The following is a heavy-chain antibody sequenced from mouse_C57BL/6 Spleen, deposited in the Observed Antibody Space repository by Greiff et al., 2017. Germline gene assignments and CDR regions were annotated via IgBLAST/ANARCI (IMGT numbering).Heavy chain of an antibody. CDR1: GYTFTSYW. V-gene: IGHV1-50*01. D-gene: IGHD2-3*01. CDR3: ASYDDLDY. J-gene: IGHJ2*01. Sequence: QVQLQQPGAELVKPGASVKLSCKASGYTFTSYWMQWVKQRPGQGLEWIGEIDPSDSYTNYNQKFKGKATLTVDTSSSTAYMQLSSLTSEDSAVYYCASYDDLDYWGQGTTLTVSS. CDR2: IDPSDSYT.